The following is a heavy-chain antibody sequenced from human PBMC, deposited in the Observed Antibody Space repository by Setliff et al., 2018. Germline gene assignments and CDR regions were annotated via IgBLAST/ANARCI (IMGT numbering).Heavy chain of an antibody. D-gene: IGHD3-10*01. CDR1: GYTLTELS. J-gene: IGHJ4*02. V-gene: IGHV1-24*01. CDR2: FDPEDGET. CDR3: AASNGSGSYYDY. Sequence: ASVKVSCKVSGYTLTELSMHWVRQAPGNGLEWMGGFDPEDGETIYAQKFQGRVTMTEDTSTDTAYMELSSLRSEDTAVYYCAASNGSGSYYDYWGQGTLVTVSS.